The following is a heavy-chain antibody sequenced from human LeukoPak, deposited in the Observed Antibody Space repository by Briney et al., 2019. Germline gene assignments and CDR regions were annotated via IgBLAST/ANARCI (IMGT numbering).Heavy chain of an antibody. J-gene: IGHJ4*02. CDR3: AKVYAGIVFDH. CDR1: GFPFSSYA. D-gene: IGHD4-23*01. V-gene: IGHV3-64D*09. Sequence: GGSLRLSCEASGFPFSSYAMTWIRQAPGKGLEYVSGVSSSGGRTYYTDSLKGRFTVSRDNSKNTMYLHMNSLRVDDTAVYYCAKVYAGIVFDHWGQGTPVTVSS. CDR2: VSSSGGRT.